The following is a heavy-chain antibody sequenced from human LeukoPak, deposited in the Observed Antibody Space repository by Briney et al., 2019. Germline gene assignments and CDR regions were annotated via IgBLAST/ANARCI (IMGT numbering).Heavy chain of an antibody. CDR3: ARQMPDYGGTYYFDY. CDR2: IYYIGST. J-gene: IGHJ4*02. V-gene: IGHV4-39*01. Sequence: SETLSLTCTVAGGSISSSNDYWGWVRQPPGKGLEWIATIYYIGSTQYNPSLKSRVTISVDTSKNQFSLKLSSVTAADTAVYYCARQMPDYGGTYYFDYXGQGTLVTVSS. CDR1: GGSISSSNDY. D-gene: IGHD4-23*01.